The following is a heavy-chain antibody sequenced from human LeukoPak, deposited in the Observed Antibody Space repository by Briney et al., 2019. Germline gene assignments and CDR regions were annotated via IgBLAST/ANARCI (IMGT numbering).Heavy chain of an antibody. CDR1: GFTFSSYG. J-gene: IGHJ4*02. CDR2: IRYDGSNK. D-gene: IGHD2-15*01. Sequence: PGGSLRLSCAASGFTFSSYGMHWVRQAPGKGLEWVAFIRYDGSNKYYADSVKGRFTISRDNSKNTLYLQMNSLRAEDTAVYYCAKDGVWCSGGSCYSGIHYWGQGTLVTVSS. CDR3: AKDGVWCSGGSCYSGIHY. V-gene: IGHV3-30*02.